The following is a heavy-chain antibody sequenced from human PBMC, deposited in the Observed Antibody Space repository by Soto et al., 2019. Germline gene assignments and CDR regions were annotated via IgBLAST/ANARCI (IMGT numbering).Heavy chain of an antibody. V-gene: IGHV4-59*01. CDR2: IYYSGST. CDR3: ARGDMETPDY. D-gene: IGHD3-16*01. J-gene: IGHJ4*02. CDR1: GDSISDYY. Sequence: PSETLSLTCTVSGDSISDYYWSWIRQPPGKGLEWIGYIYYSGSTNYNPSLKSRVTISVDTSKNQFSLKLSSVTAADTAVYYCARGDMETPDYWGQGTLVTVS.